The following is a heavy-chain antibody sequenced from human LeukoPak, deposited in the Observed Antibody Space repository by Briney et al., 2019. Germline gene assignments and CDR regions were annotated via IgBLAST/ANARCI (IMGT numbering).Heavy chain of an antibody. CDR2: IYYSGST. CDR3: ARGRGYSYGNFDY. J-gene: IGHJ4*02. V-gene: IGHV4-59*01. Sequence: SETLSLTCTDSGGSISSYYWSWIRQPPGKGLEWIGYIYYSGSTNYNPSLKSRVTISVDTSKNQFSLKLSSVTAADTAVYYCARGRGYSYGNFDYWGQGTLVTVSS. CDR1: GGSISSYY. D-gene: IGHD5-18*01.